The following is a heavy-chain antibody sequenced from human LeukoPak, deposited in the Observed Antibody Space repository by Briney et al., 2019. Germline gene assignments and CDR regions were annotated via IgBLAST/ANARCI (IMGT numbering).Heavy chain of an antibody. D-gene: IGHD1-20*01. J-gene: IGHJ4*02. Sequence: GGSLRLSCATSGFTFSNAWMNWVRQAPGKGLEWVGRIKSKTDGGTTDYAAPVKGRFTISRDDPKNMLYLQMNSLKSEDTAVYYCSTLTSRGLSDSWGQGTLVTVSS. CDR2: IKSKTDGGTT. CDR1: GFTFSNAW. V-gene: IGHV3-15*07. CDR3: STLTSRGLSDS.